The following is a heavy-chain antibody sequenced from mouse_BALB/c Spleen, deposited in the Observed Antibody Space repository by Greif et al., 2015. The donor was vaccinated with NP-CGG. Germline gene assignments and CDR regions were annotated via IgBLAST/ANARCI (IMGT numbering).Heavy chain of an antibody. CDR2: ISSGGGST. D-gene: IGHD2-10*02. J-gene: IGHJ3*01. CDR1: GFAFSSYD. V-gene: IGHV5-12-1*01. Sequence: EVHLVESGGGLVKPGGSLKLSCAASGFAFSSYDMPWVRQTPEKRLEWVAYISSGGGSTYYPDTVKGRFTISRDNAKNTLYLQMSSLKSEDTAMYYCARRYGSFAYWGQGTLVTVSA. CDR3: ARRYGSFAY.